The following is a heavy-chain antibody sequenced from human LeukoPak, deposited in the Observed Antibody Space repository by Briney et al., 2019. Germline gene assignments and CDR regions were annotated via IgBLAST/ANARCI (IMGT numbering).Heavy chain of an antibody. Sequence: GGSLRLSCAASGFTSSTYSLNWVRQVPGMGLEWVSYISSSSSTIYYAESVKGRFTISRDNAKNLLYLQVNSLRAEDTAVYYCARGGTTVTSRLLFGHWGQGTLVTVSS. CDR1: GFTSSTYS. CDR3: ARGGTTVTSRLLFGH. V-gene: IGHV3-48*01. D-gene: IGHD4-17*01. J-gene: IGHJ5*02. CDR2: ISSSSSTI.